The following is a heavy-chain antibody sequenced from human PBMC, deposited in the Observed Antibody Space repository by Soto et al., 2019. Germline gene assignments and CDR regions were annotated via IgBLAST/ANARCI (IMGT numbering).Heavy chain of an antibody. J-gene: IGHJ5*02. CDR3: VRDGSKTLRDCFDP. V-gene: IGHV4-4*07. CDR2: VYATGTS. D-gene: IGHD4-17*01. CDR1: GGSMSKFY. Sequence: QVQVQESGPGLVKPSETLSLTCSVSGGSMSKFYWSWIRKTAGKGLEWMGRVYATGTSDYNPSLRSRIAVSVDISKETFSLGLRCVTAAGTGVYYCVRDGSKTLRDCFDPWGQGILVTVSS.